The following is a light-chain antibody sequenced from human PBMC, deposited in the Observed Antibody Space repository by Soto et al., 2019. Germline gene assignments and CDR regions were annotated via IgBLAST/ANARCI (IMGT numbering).Light chain of an antibody. J-gene: IGLJ1*01. CDR2: EVS. V-gene: IGLV2-8*01. CDR1: SSDVGGYNY. CDR3: SSYAGSNNLGV. Sequence: QSVLTQPPSASGSPGQSVTISCTGTSSDVGGYNYVSWYQQHPGKAPKLMIYEVSKRPSGVPDRFSGSKSANTASLTVSGPQAEDEADYYCSSYAGSNNLGVFGTGTKVTVL.